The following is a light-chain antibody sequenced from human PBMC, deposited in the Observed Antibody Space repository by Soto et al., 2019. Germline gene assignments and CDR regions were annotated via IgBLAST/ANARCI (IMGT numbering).Light chain of an antibody. V-gene: IGLV2-14*01. CDR2: DVS. J-gene: IGLJ1*01. CDR1: SSDVGAYDL. Sequence: QSVLSQPASVSGSPGQSVTISCTGTSSDVGAYDLVCWYQQHPGKAPKLMIYDVSNRPSGVSNRLSGSKSGNTASLTISGLQAEDKADYYCSSYTSSSTLAVFGTGTKVTVL. CDR3: SSYTSSSTLAV.